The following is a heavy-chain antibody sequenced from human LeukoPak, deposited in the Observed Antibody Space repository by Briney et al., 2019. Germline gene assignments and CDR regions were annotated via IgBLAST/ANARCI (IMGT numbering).Heavy chain of an antibody. CDR3: AREGGGAYRLTGGWYFDL. CDR1: GFMFSSNW. Sequence: PGGSLRLSCAASGFMFSSNWMSWVRLAPGKGLEWVSVIYSDGTTYYADSVKGRFTISRDNSKNTLHLQMNSLRAEDTAVYYCAREGGGAYRLTGGWYFDLWGRGTLVTVSS. CDR2: IYSDGTT. V-gene: IGHV3-53*01. J-gene: IGHJ2*01. D-gene: IGHD4-11*01.